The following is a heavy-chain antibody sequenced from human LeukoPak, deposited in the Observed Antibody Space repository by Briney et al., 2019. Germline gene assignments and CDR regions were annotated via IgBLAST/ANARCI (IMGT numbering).Heavy chain of an antibody. D-gene: IGHD6-13*01. CDR1: GFTFSSYS. V-gene: IGHV3-21*01. CDR3: ARGIAAADPGFDY. J-gene: IGHJ4*02. Sequence: GGSLRLSCAASGFTFSSYSMNWVRQAPGKGLEWVSSISSSSSYIYYADSVKGRFTISRDNAKNSLYLQMNSLRAEDTAVYYCARGIAAADPGFDYWGQGTLVTVSS. CDR2: ISSSSSYI.